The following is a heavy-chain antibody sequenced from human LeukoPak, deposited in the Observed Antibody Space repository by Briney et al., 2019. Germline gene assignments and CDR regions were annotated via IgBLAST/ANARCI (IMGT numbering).Heavy chain of an antibody. Sequence: SQTLSLTCAVSGGSINSGGYSWIWIPQPPGKGLEWLGYIYHSRSAYYNPSLKRRVTISVERSKNQFSLKLSPVTAADTAVYYCARASPINWNHGWFDPWGQGTLVTVSS. V-gene: IGHV4-30-2*01. CDR1: GGSINSGGYS. D-gene: IGHD1-14*01. J-gene: IGHJ5*02. CDR3: ARASPINWNHGWFDP. CDR2: IYHSRSA.